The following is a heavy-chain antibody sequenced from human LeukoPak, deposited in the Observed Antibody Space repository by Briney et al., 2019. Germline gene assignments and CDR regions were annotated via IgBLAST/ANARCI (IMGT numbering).Heavy chain of an antibody. CDR1: GYIFHNYW. D-gene: IGHD2-15*01. Sequence: GESLKISCNASGYIFHNYWVAWVRQMSGKGLEWVGILHPRDSETTYSPCFEGQVTISADKSINTAYIQWGSLKVADSAMYYCVRVMVGASSDFDHWGPGTLVTVSS. CDR3: VRVMVGASSDFDH. J-gene: IGHJ4*02. CDR2: LHPRDSET. V-gene: IGHV5-51*01.